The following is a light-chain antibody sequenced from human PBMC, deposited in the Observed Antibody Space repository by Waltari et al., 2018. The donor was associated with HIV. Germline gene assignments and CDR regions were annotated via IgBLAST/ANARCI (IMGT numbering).Light chain of an antibody. Sequence: DLQLTQSPSPLSASVGDSVSITCRASQTVSNKVNWYQQKPGKAPQLLIYDASTVQSGVPSRFRGGGSGTDFTFTITSLQPDDFATYFCQQSYSSPLTFGPGTKLDIK. J-gene: IGKJ3*01. V-gene: IGKV1-39*01. CDR1: QTVSNK. CDR2: DAS. CDR3: QQSYSSPLT.